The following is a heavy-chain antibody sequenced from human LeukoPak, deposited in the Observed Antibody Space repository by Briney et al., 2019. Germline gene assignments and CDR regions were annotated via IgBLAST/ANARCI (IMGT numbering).Heavy chain of an antibody. CDR2: ISYDGSNK. CDR3: AKGQYDFWSGEDEGGPEPTEYYFDY. CDR1: GFTFSSYG. V-gene: IGHV3-30*18. J-gene: IGHJ4*02. D-gene: IGHD3-3*01. Sequence: GGSLRLSCAASGFTFSSYGMHWVRQAPGKGLEWVAVISYDGSNKYYADSVKGRFTISRDNSKNTLYLQMNSLRVEDTAVYYCAKGQYDFWSGEDEGGPEPTEYYFDYWGQGTLVTVSS.